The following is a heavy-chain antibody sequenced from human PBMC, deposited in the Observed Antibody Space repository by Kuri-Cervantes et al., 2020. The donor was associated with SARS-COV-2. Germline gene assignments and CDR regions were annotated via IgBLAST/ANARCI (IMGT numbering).Heavy chain of an antibody. D-gene: IGHD3-10*01. Sequence: LSLTCAGSGFIFNNYALNWVRQAPGGGLEWISYISSTRSTIDYADSVRGRFTISRDNAKSSLFLQMNSLRVEDTAVYYRARNSRSSGSEFDYWGQGTLVTVSS. J-gene: IGHJ4*02. CDR2: ISSTRSTI. CDR1: GFIFNNYA. V-gene: IGHV3-48*04. CDR3: ARNSRSSGSEFDY.